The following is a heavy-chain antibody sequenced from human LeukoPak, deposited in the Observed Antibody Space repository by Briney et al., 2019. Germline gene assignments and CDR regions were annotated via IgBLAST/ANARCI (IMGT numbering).Heavy chain of an antibody. CDR1: GGSISSYY. CDR3: ARAPYSYGTPFDY. J-gene: IGHJ4*02. V-gene: IGHV4-59*01. CDR2: IYYSGST. D-gene: IGHD5-18*01. Sequence: KPSETLSLTCTVSGGSISSYYWSWIRQPPGKGLEWIGYIYYSGSTNYNPSLKSRVTISVDTSKNQFSLKLSSVTAADTAVYYCARAPYSYGTPFDYWGQGTLVTVSS.